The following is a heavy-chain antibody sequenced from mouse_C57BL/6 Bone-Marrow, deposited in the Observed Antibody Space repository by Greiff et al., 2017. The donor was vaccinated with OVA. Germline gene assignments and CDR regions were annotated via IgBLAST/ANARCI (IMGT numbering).Heavy chain of an antibody. CDR2: SRNKANDYTT. CDR1: GFTFSDFY. J-gene: IGHJ3*01. Sequence: EVQRVESGGGLVQSGRSLRLSCATSGFTFSDFYMEWVRQAPGKGLEWIAASRNKANDYTTEYSASVKGRFIVSRDTSQSILYLQMNALRAEDTAIYDCARDARGLLFAYWGQGTLVTVSA. D-gene: IGHD2-3*01. V-gene: IGHV7-1*01. CDR3: ARDARGLLFAY.